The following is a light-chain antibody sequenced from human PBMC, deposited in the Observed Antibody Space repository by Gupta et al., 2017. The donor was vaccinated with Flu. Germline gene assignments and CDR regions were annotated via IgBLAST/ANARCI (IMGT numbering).Light chain of an antibody. CDR1: QSLLHSDGKSY. CDR2: EGS. J-gene: IGKJ2*01. Sequence: DIVMTQTLPSLPVTPGQPASISGKASQSLLHSDGKSYLYWYLQKPGQPPQLLIYEGSNRCAGVPDRISSGGSGTDFTPKSSLVEAEDVRVDYCWQSIHLPYTFGQGTKVEIK. CDR3: WQSIHLPYT. V-gene: IGKV2D-29*01.